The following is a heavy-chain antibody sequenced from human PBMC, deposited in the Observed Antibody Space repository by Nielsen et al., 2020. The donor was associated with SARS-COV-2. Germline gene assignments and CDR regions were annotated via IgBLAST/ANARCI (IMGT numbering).Heavy chain of an antibody. Sequence: WIRQPPGKELEWVSYISSSSIIYYADSVRGRFTISRDNVKNSLFLQMNSLRDEDTAVYYCARRFDNWGQGTLVTVSS. CDR3: ARRFDN. J-gene: IGHJ5*02. CDR2: ISSSSII. V-gene: IGHV3-48*02.